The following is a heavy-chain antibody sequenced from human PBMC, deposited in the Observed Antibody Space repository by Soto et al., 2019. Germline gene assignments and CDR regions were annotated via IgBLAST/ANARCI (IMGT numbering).Heavy chain of an antibody. CDR2: ISACKGDT. Sequence: ASVKVSCKASGYTFTSYYISWVRQAPGQGLEWMGWISACKGDTNYAQKLQGRVTMTTDTSASTAYMELSSLRSEDTAVYYCARNILGGTTDYWGPGTLVTVSS. D-gene: IGHD1-7*01. J-gene: IGHJ4*02. CDR1: GYTFTSYY. CDR3: ARNILGGTTDY. V-gene: IGHV1-18*01.